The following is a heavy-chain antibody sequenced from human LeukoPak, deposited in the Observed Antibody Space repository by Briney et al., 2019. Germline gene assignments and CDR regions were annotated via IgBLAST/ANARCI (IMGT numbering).Heavy chain of an antibody. CDR1: GFTFSNYE. J-gene: IGHJ4*02. Sequence: GGSLRLSCAASGFTFSNYEMNWVRQTPRKGLEWVSYISNSGSTIYYAESVKGRFTISRDNAKNSPYLQMNSLRAEDTAVYYCAKDSFSSGSYHAIIDYWGQGTLVTVSS. V-gene: IGHV3-48*03. D-gene: IGHD1-26*01. CDR3: AKDSFSSGSYHAIIDY. CDR2: ISNSGSTI.